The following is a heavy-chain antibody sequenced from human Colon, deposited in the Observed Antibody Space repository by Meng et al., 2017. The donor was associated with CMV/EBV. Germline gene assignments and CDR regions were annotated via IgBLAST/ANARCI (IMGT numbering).Heavy chain of an antibody. Sequence: ASVKVSCKASGYSFTSFDIYWLRQAPGQGLEWVGWMNPATGNTGYAETLQGRVTMTRDSSIGTAYMELSSLRSEDTALYYCARGRGYYDNNGYNPNYHYGMDVWGQGTTVTVSS. D-gene: IGHD3-22*01. J-gene: IGHJ6*02. CDR3: ARGRGYYDNNGYNPNYHYGMDV. CDR2: MNPATGNT. V-gene: IGHV1-8*01. CDR1: GYSFTSFD.